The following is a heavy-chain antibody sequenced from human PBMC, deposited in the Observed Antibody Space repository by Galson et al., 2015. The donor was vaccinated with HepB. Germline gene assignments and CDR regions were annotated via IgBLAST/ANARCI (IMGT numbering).Heavy chain of an antibody. CDR2: IKSKTDGGTT. CDR3: TTEVGRVDTAMVYFDY. V-gene: IGHV3-15*01. J-gene: IGHJ4*02. CDR1: GFTSSSYS. D-gene: IGHD5-18*01. Sequence: SLRLSCAASGFTSSSYSMNWVRQAPGKGLEWVGRIKSKTDGGTTDYAAPVKGRFTISRDDSKNTLYLQMNSLKTEDTAVYYCTTEVGRVDTAMVYFDYWGQGTLVTVSS.